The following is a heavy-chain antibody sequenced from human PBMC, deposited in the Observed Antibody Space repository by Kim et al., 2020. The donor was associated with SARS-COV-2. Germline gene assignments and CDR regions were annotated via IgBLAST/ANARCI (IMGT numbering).Heavy chain of an antibody. CDR3: ARVVGATRGYYYGMDV. V-gene: IGHV4-59*01. Sequence: SLKSRVTISVDTSKNQFSLKLSSVTAADTAVYYCARVVGATRGYYYGMDVWGQGATVTVSS. J-gene: IGHJ6*02. D-gene: IGHD1-26*01.